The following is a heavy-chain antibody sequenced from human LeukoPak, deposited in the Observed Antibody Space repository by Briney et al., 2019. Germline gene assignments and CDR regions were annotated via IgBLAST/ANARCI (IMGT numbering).Heavy chain of an antibody. CDR1: GFTFNRYG. D-gene: IGHD1-26*01. CDR3: VKGKWEDNHYYYGLDV. V-gene: IGHV3-30*18. CDR2: ISYDSFNE. J-gene: IGHJ6*02. Sequence: GGSLRLSRLASGFTFNRYGMHWVRQTPGKGLEWLAAISYDSFNEDYRDSVKGRLTISRDNSNNTVDLQMDSLRPEDTAVYFCVKGKWEDNHYYYGLDVWGQGTAVSVAS.